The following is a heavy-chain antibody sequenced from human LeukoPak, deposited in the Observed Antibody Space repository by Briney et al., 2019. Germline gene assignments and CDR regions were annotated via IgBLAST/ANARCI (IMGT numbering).Heavy chain of an antibody. J-gene: IGHJ4*02. CDR3: ARGSDDYKLGNY. D-gene: IGHD5-24*01. CDR1: GGSFDNSYC. CDR2: IHSSEST. Sequence: PSETLSLSCTVSGGSFDNSYCWTWVRQPPGKGPEWIATIHSSESTYYNPSLRSRVTISGDRSKNLFSLKLSSVTAADTAVYYCARGSDDYKLGNYWGQGTLVTVSS. V-gene: IGHV4-39*01.